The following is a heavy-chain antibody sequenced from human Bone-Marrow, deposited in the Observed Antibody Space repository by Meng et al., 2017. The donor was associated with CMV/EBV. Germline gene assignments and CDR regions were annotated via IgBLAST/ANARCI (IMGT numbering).Heavy chain of an antibody. V-gene: IGHV1-2*02. CDR3: ASYCSGGTCLVY. CDR2: INPNSSGT. Sequence: ASVKVSCKASGYTFTGHYLSWVRQAPGQGLEWMGWINPNSSGTIYAQKFQARVAMTRDTSISTAYMELSRLRSDDTAVYYWASYCSGGTCLVYWGQGTLVTVSS. J-gene: IGHJ4*02. D-gene: IGHD2-15*01. CDR1: GYTFTGHY.